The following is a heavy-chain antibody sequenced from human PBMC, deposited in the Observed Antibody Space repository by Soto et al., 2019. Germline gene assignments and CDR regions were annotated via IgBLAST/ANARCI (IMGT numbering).Heavy chain of an antibody. CDR3: ARAMGGYWSSTSCSPFDY. J-gene: IGHJ4*02. D-gene: IGHD2-2*01. Sequence: GGSLRLSCAASGFTVSSYGMHWVRKAPGKGLEWVAVIWYDGSNKYYADSVKGRFTISRDNSKNTLYLQMNSRRAEDTAVYYCARAMGGYWSSTSCSPFDYWGQGTLVTVSS. CDR2: IWYDGSNK. V-gene: IGHV3-33*01. CDR1: GFTVSSYG.